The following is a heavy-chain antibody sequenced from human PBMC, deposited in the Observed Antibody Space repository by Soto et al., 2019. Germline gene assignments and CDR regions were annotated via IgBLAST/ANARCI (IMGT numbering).Heavy chain of an antibody. Sequence: GGSLRLSCAASGFTVRSTYMSWVRQAPGKGLEWVSVTYSGGSTYYADSVKGRFTISRDNSKNTLYLQMNSLRAEDTAVYYCARAYLRWDNWLDPWGQGTLVTVSS. CDR2: TYSGGST. J-gene: IGHJ5*02. D-gene: IGHD4-17*01. V-gene: IGHV3-53*01. CDR1: GFTVRSTY. CDR3: ARAYLRWDNWLDP.